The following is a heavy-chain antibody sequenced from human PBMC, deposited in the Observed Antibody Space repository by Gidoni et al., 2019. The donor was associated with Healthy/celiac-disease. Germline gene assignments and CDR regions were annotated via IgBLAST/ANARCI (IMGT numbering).Heavy chain of an antibody. J-gene: IGHJ4*02. CDR1: GGTFSSYA. V-gene: IGHV1-69*01. D-gene: IGHD3-10*01. CDR3: ARDLVGSLGTIVTAQWGLDY. CDR2: IIPIFGTA. Sequence: QVQLVQSGAEVKKPGSSVKVSCKASGGTFSSYAISWVRQAPGQGLEWMGGIIPIFGTANYAQKFQGRVTITADESTSTAYMELSSLRSEDTAVYYCARDLVGSLGTIVTAQWGLDYWGQGTLVTVSS.